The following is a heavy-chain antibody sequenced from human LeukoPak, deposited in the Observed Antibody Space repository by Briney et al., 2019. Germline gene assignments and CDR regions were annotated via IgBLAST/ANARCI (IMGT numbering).Heavy chain of an antibody. Sequence: GGSLRLSCAASGFTFSTYGMHWVRQAPGKGLEWVAVISYDGSNKYFADSVKGRFTISRDNSKNTLYLQMNSLRAEDTAVYCCAKVRGVIRASYFDYWGQGILVTVSS. D-gene: IGHD3-10*01. J-gene: IGHJ4*02. CDR1: GFTFSTYG. CDR3: AKVRGVIRASYFDY. CDR2: ISYDGSNK. V-gene: IGHV3-30*18.